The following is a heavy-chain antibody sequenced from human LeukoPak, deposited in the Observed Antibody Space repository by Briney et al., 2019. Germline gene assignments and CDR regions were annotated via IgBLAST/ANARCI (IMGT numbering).Heavy chain of an antibody. J-gene: IGHJ4*02. CDR1: GFTFSSYA. V-gene: IGHV3-23*01. CDR2: ISGSASNT. D-gene: IGHD3-3*01. CDR3: ANGEWPLDY. Sequence: PGGSLRLSCAASGFTFSSYAMSWVRQAPGKRLEWVSAISGSASNTYYADSVKGRFTISRDNSRNTLYLQMNSLRAEDTAVYYCANGEWPLDYGGQGTLVTVFS.